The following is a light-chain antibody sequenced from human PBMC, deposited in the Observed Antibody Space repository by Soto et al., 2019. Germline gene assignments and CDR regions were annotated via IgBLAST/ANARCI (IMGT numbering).Light chain of an antibody. CDR1: QRVGSD. CDR3: QHYNNWPPHT. J-gene: IGKJ2*01. V-gene: IGKV3-15*01. CDR2: GAS. Sequence: EIVMTQSPATLSVSPGEGATLSCRASQRVGSDLAWYQQKPGQAPRLLIYGASTRATGIPARFSGSGFGTEFTLTISSLRSEDSAVYYCQHYNNWPPHTFGQGTKLEIK.